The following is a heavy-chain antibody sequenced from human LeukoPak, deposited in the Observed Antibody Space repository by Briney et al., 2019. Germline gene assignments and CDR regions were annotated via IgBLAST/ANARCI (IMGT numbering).Heavy chain of an antibody. V-gene: IGHV3-23*01. CDR1: GFTFSSYA. CDR2: ISGSGGST. CDR3: AKQQSDYWEFDY. D-gene: IGHD5-12*01. Sequence: GGSLRLSCAASGFTFSSYAMSWVRQAPGKWLECVSTISGSGGSTYYADSVTGRFTISRDNSKNTLYLQMNSLRAEDTAIYYCAKQQSDYWEFDYWGQGTLVTVSS. J-gene: IGHJ4*02.